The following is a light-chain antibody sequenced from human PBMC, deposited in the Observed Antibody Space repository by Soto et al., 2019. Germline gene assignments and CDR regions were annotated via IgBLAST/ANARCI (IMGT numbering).Light chain of an antibody. J-gene: IGLJ1*01. CDR1: SSDVGDNNY. CDR3: GSFTSTSTLYV. Sequence: QSVLSQPASVSGSPGQSITISCSGTSSDVGDNNYVSWYQQHPGKAPKLMIYEVNNRPSGVSNRFSGSKSGNTASLSISGLQAEDEADYYCGSFTSTSTLYVFGTGTKLTVL. V-gene: IGLV2-14*01. CDR2: EVN.